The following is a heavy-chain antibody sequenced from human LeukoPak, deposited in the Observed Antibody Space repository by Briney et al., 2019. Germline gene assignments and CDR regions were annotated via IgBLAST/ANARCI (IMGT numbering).Heavy chain of an antibody. CDR2: IIPIFGTA. Sequence: GASVKVSCKASGGTFSSYAISWVRQAPGQGLEWMGGIIPIFGTANYAQKFQGRVTITADESTSTAYMELSSLRSEDTAVYYCARTPKNVLRFLEWSFDVYGMDVWGQGTTVTVSS. V-gene: IGHV1-69*13. J-gene: IGHJ6*02. CDR1: GGTFSSYA. D-gene: IGHD3-3*01. CDR3: ARTPKNVLRFLEWSFDVYGMDV.